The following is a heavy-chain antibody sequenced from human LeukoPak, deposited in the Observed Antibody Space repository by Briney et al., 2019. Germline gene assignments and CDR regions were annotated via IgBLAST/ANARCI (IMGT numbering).Heavy chain of an antibody. CDR3: EREDSSGLYYFDY. CDR1: GYTFTGYY. D-gene: IGHD3-22*01. Sequence: GASVKVSCKASGYTFTGYYMHWVRQAPGQGLEWMGWINPNSGGTNYAQKFQGRVTMTRDTSISTAYMELSRLRSDDTAVYYCEREDSSGLYYFDYWGQGTLVTVSS. J-gene: IGHJ4*02. V-gene: IGHV1-2*02. CDR2: INPNSGGT.